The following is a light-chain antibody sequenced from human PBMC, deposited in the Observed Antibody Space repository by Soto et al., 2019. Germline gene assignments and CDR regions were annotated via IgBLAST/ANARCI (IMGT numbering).Light chain of an antibody. J-gene: IGLJ2*01. Sequence: QSVLTQPPSASASLGASVTLTCTLSSGYSNYKVDWYQQRPGKGPRFVMRVGTGGIVGSKGDGIPDRFSVLGSGLNRYLTIKNIQEEDESDYHCGADLGSGSNFFVVFGGGTKLTVL. CDR1: SGYSNYK. V-gene: IGLV9-49*01. CDR2: VGTGGIVG. CDR3: GADLGSGSNFFVV.